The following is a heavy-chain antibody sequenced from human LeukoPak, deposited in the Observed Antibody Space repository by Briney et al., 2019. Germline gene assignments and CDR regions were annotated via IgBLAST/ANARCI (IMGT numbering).Heavy chain of an antibody. V-gene: IGHV4-30-2*01. CDR2: IYHSGST. CDR3: ARDSHVSGMDV. J-gene: IGHJ6*04. Sequence: SQTLSLTCAVSGGSISSGGYSWSWIRQPPGKGLEWIGYIYHSGSTYYNPSLKSRVTISVDRSKNQFSLKLSSVTAADTAVYYCARDSHVSGMDVWGKGTTVTFPS. CDR1: GGSISSGGYS.